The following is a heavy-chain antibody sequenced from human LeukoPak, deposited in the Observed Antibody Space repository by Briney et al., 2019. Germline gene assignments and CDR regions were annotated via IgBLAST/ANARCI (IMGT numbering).Heavy chain of an antibody. V-gene: IGHV1-46*01. Sequence: ASVKVSCKASGYTFTSYYLHWVRQAPGQGLEWMGIINPSGGSTSYAQKFQGRVTMTRDTSTSTVYMELSSLRSEHTAVYYCASCYYDSSGYQGAFDIWGQGTMVTVSS. CDR2: INPSGGST. J-gene: IGHJ3*02. CDR1: GYTFTSYY. D-gene: IGHD3-22*01. CDR3: ASCYYDSSGYQGAFDI.